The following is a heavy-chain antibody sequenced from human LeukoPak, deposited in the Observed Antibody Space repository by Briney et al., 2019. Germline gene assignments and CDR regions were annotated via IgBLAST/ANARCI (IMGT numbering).Heavy chain of an antibody. CDR3: AKDGWNYPYYFDY. V-gene: IGHV3-23*01. CDR1: GFTFSSYA. Sequence: GGSLTLSCAASGFTFSSYAMCWVRQAPGKGLDWVSAISGSGGSTYYADSVKGRFTISRDNSKNTLYLQMNSLRAEDTAVYYCAKDGWNYPYYFDYWGQGTLVTVSS. CDR2: ISGSGGST. D-gene: IGHD1-7*01. J-gene: IGHJ4*02.